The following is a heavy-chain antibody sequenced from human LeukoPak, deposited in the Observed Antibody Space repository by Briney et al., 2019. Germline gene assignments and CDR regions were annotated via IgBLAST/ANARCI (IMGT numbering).Heavy chain of an antibody. CDR2: ISGTSGGT. Sequence: PGGSLRLSCAASGFTFSTYTMSWVRHAPGPGLEWVSAISGTSGGTYYADSVKGRFTISRDNSKNTLYLQINSLRADDTAVYSCAKGDYSGHQYFDYWGQGTLVTVSS. CDR3: AKGDYSGHQYFDY. D-gene: IGHD2-15*01. J-gene: IGHJ4*02. V-gene: IGHV3-23*01. CDR1: GFTFSTYT.